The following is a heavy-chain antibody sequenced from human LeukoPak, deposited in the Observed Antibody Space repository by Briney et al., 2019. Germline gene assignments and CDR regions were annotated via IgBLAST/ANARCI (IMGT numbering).Heavy chain of an antibody. D-gene: IGHD4-17*01. V-gene: IGHV3-23*01. CDR3: AKENWPTATTPGRTYFDY. J-gene: IGHJ4*02. CDR2: ISGSDAGT. Sequence: GGSLRLSCAASGFTFSSYAMSWVRQIPGKGLEWVSAISGSDAGTYYADSVKGRFTISRDNSKNTLYLQMNSLRAEDTAVYYCAKENWPTATTPGRTYFDYWGQGTLVTVSS. CDR1: GFTFSSYA.